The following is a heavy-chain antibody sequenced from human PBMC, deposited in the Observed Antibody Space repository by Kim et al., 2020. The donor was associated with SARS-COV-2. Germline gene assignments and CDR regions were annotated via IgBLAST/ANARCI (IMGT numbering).Heavy chain of an antibody. D-gene: IGHD4-17*01. Sequence: SETLSLTCTVSGGSITSSNFYWGWIRQSPGKGLEWIGRIYYSGNTYYSPSLKSRVTMSIDTSKSQFSLTLSSVTAADTAVYYCARRPYGDYYLDYWGQGTRDTVST. CDR3: ARRPYGDYYLDY. CDR1: GGSITSSNFY. J-gene: IGHJ4*02. CDR2: IYYSGNT. V-gene: IGHV4-39*01.